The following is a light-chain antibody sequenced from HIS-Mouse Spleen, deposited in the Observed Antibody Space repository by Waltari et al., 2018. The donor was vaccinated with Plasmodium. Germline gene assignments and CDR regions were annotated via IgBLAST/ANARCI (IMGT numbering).Light chain of an antibody. CDR1: SSDVGGYNY. Sequence: QSALTQPPSASGSPGRAVTLSCTGTSSDVGGYNYVSWYQQHPGKPPKLRIYAFSKRPSGVPVRFSGSKSGNTASLTVSGLQAEDEADYYCSSYAGSNNLVFGGGTKLTVL. V-gene: IGLV2-8*01. CDR2: AFS. J-gene: IGLJ2*01. CDR3: SSYAGSNNLV.